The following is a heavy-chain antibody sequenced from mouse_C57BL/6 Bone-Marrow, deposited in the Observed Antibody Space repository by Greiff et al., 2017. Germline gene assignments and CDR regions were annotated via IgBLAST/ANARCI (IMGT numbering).Heavy chain of an antibody. CDR1: GFSLSTFGMG. CDR3: ARMVICDDYDGFAY. D-gene: IGHD2-4*01. J-gene: IGHJ3*01. CDR2: IWWDDDK. V-gene: IGHV8-8*01. Sequence: QVQLKESGPGLLQPSQTLSLTCSFSGFSLSTFGMGVGWIRQPSGKGLEWLAHIWWDDDKSYNPALKSRLTISKDTSKHQVFLKIAKVDTADTATDYCARMVICDDYDGFAYWGQGTLVTVSA.